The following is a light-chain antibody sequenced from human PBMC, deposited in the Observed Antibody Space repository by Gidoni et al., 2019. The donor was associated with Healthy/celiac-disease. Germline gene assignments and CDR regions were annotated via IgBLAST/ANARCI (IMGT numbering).Light chain of an antibody. CDR2: DAS. V-gene: IGKV1D-13*01. Sequence: AIQLTQSPSSLSASVGDRVTITCRASQGISSALAWYQQKPGKAPKLLIYDASSLESGVPSRFSGSGSGTDFTLTISSLKPEDFATYYCQQFNNDAITFXXXTRLEIK. CDR3: QQFNNDAIT. J-gene: IGKJ5*01. CDR1: QGISSA.